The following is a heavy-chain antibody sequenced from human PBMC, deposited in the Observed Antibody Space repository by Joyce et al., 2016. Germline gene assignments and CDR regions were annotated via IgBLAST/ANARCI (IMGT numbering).Heavy chain of an antibody. CDR1: GFSFRNAW. CDR3: VTGLCIGTACHWDDAFDV. D-gene: IGHD2-2*01. Sequence: EVQLVESGGGLVKPGGSLRLSCAASGFSFRNAWVTWVRQAPGKWLAWVGRVKSKSQDETTDYATTVKGRFAISRDDSRDTTYLQMNSLKSEDTGVYFCVTGLCIGTACHWDDAFDVWGQGTMVTVSS. J-gene: IGHJ3*01. CDR2: VKSKSQDETT. V-gene: IGHV3-15*01.